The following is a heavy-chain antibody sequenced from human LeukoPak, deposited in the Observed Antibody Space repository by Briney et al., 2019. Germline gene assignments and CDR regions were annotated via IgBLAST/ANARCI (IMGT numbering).Heavy chain of an antibody. Sequence: GGSLRLSCVASGFSISTYDMFWVRQPTGKGLEWVSVIGTAGDTYYPDSVKDRFTISRNNVSNSLYLQMINLRAGDTAIYYCARAGKEYQFHGMDVWGQGSTVTVSS. J-gene: IGHJ6*02. CDR3: ARAGKEYQFHGMDV. V-gene: IGHV3-13*01. CDR1: GFSISTYD. CDR2: IGTAGDT. D-gene: IGHD2-2*01.